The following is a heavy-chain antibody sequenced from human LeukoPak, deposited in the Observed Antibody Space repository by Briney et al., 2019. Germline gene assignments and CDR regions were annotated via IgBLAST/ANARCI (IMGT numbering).Heavy chain of an antibody. D-gene: IGHD3-22*01. Sequence: PSGTLSLTCAVSGDSISSSNWWSWVRQPPGKGLEWIGEIYHSGSTNYNPSLKSRVTISVDKSKNQFSLKLSSVTAADTAVYYCARESYNEITMIVVPRGRWFDPWGQX. CDR3: ARESYNEITMIVVPRGRWFDP. CDR2: IYHSGST. J-gene: IGHJ5*02. V-gene: IGHV4-4*02. CDR1: GDSISSSNW.